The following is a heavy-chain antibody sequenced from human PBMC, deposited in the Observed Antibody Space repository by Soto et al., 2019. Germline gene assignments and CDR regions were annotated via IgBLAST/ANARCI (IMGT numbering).Heavy chain of an antibody. V-gene: IGHV3-23*01. J-gene: IGHJ6*04. CDR1: GFTFSSYS. CDR3: AKRPKAGRPVDV. CDR2: INPSGDST. Sequence: EVQLSASGGGLVQPGGSLRLSCAASGFTFSSYSMSWVRQAPGKGLEWVSAINPSGDSTYYADSVKGRLTISRDNSKNTLYLQMDSLRAEDTAIYYCAKRPKAGRPVDVWGKGTTVTVSS. D-gene: IGHD6-6*01.